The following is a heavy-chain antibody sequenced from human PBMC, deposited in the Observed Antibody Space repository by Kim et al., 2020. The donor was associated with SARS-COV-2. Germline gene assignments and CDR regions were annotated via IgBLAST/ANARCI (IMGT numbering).Heavy chain of an antibody. Sequence: YYADSVKGRFTISRDNAKNSLYLQMNTLRADDTAVYYCARASTIITNFDYWGQGTLVTVSS. J-gene: IGHJ4*02. CDR3: ARASTIITNFDY. D-gene: IGHD3-22*01. V-gene: IGHV3-11*04.